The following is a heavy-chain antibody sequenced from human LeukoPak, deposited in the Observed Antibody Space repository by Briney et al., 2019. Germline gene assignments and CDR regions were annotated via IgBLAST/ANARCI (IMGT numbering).Heavy chain of an antibody. Sequence: GGSLRLSCAASGFTFSSYAMSWVRQAPGKGLEWVSAISGSGGSTYYADSVKGRFTISRDNSKNTLYLQMNSLRDEDTAVYYCAKDPVLLWFGEFFGYWGQGTLVTVSS. CDR2: ISGSGGST. D-gene: IGHD3-10*01. CDR3: AKDPVLLWFGEFFGY. J-gene: IGHJ4*02. CDR1: GFTFSSYA. V-gene: IGHV3-23*01.